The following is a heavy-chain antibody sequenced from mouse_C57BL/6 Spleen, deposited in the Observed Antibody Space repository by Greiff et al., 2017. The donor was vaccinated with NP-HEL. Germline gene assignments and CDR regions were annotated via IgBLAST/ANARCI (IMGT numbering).Heavy chain of an antibody. CDR1: GYTFTSYW. V-gene: IGHV1-74*01. D-gene: IGHD2-4*01. CDR2: INPSDSDT. Sequence: QVQLQQPGAELVKPGASVKVSCKASGYTFTSYWMHWVKQRPGQGLEWIGRINPSDSDTNYNQKFKGKATLTVDKSSSTAYLQLSSLTSEDSAVYYCAIPLGLDYDVEVSYYYAMDYWGQGTSVTVSS. CDR3: AIPLGLDYDVEVSYYYAMDY. J-gene: IGHJ4*01.